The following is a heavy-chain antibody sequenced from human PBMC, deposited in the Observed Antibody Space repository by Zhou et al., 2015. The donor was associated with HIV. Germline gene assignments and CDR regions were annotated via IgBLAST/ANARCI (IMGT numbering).Heavy chain of an antibody. Sequence: QVQLVQSGAEVKKPGSSVKVSCKASGGTFSSYAISWVRQAPGQGLEWMGGIIPIFGTTYYAQKFQGRITVTADKSTSTAYMEVSSLRSQDTAVYFCARENPNRSPFDVWGQGTMVTVAS. V-gene: IGHV1-69*06. CDR3: ARENPNRSPFDV. CDR2: IIPIFGTT. CDR1: GGTFSSYA. J-gene: IGHJ3*01. D-gene: IGHD3-16*02.